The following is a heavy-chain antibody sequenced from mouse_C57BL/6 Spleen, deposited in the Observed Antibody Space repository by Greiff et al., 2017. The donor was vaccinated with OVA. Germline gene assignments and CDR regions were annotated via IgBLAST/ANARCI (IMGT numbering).Heavy chain of an antibody. CDR1: GYTFTSYW. D-gene: IGHD1-1*01. Sequence: VQLQQPGAELVMPGASVKLSCKASGYTFTSYWMHWVKQRPGQGLEWIGEIDPSDSYTNYNQKFKGKSTLTVDKSSSTAYMQLSSLTSEDSAVYYCARENSYGSSYPFAYWGQGTLVTVSA. CDR2: IDPSDSYT. V-gene: IGHV1-69*01. CDR3: ARENSYGSSYPFAY. J-gene: IGHJ3*01.